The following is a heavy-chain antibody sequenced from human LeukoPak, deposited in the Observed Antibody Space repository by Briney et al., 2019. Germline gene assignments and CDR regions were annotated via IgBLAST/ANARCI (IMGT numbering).Heavy chain of an antibody. CDR2: ISGSGHDI. D-gene: IGHD6-6*01. V-gene: IGHV3-11*04. CDR1: GFTFSDSF. CDR3: TRDPRHFDS. Sequence: GGSLRLSCAASGFTFSDSFMTWVRQAPGKGVEWVAYISGSGHDINYSDSVKGRFTISRDNAKNSLYLQMSSLRVEDTAVYYCTRDPRHFDSCGQGTLVTVSS. J-gene: IGHJ5*01.